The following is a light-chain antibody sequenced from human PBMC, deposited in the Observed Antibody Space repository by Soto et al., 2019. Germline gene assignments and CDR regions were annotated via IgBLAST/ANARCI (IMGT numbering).Light chain of an antibody. Sequence: EIVLTQSPATLSLSPVERATLSCRASQSVSSYLAWYQQKPGQAPRLLIYDASNRATGIPARFSGSGSGTDFTLTISSREPEDFAVYYCQQRSNWPLTFGQGTRLEIK. CDR3: QQRSNWPLT. CDR1: QSVSSY. V-gene: IGKV3-11*01. CDR2: DAS. J-gene: IGKJ5*01.